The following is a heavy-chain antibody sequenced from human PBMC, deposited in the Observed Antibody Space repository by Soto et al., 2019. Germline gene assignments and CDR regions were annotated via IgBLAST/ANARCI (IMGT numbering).Heavy chain of an antibody. CDR3: ATQPTTVTTMDEWYYYGMDV. CDR2: INAGNGNT. Sequence: ASVKVSCKASGYTFTSYAMHWVRQAPGQRLEWMGWINAGNGNTKYSQKFQGRVTITRDTSASTAYMELSSLRSEDTAVYYCATQPTTVTTMDEWYYYGMDVWGQGTTVTVS. J-gene: IGHJ6*02. CDR1: GYTFTSYA. D-gene: IGHD4-17*01. V-gene: IGHV1-3*01.